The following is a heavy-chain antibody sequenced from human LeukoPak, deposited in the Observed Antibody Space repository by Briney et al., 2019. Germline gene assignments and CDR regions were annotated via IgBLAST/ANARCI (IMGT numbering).Heavy chain of an antibody. Sequence: GGSLRLSCATSGFTFSSHAMSWVRQAPGKGLEWVSAISDRGDNKQYTDSVKGRFTISRDNSKNTLYLQMNSLRADDTAVYYCAKVRDSGSYGNWGQGTLVTVSS. CDR1: GFTFSSHA. CDR2: ISDRGDNK. V-gene: IGHV3-23*01. J-gene: IGHJ4*02. D-gene: IGHD1-26*01. CDR3: AKVRDSGSYGN.